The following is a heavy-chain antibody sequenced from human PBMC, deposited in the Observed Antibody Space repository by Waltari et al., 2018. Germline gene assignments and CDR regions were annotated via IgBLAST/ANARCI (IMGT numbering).Heavy chain of an antibody. V-gene: IGHV1-46*01. J-gene: IGHJ4*02. Sequence: QVQLVQSGAEVKKPGASVKVSCKASGYTFTSYYMHWVRQAPGQGLEWMGIINHSGGSTSYAQKFQGRVTMTRDTSTSTVYMELSSLRSEDTAVYYSAGFSDYDILGSPYDYWGQGTLVTVSS. D-gene: IGHD3-9*01. CDR2: INHSGGST. CDR1: GYTFTSYY. CDR3: AGFSDYDILGSPYDY.